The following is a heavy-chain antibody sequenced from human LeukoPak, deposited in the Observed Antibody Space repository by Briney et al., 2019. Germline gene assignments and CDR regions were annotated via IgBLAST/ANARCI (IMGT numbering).Heavy chain of an antibody. CDR3: ARRGASGAMFDH. J-gene: IGHJ4*02. CDR2: ISTYNGNT. V-gene: IGHV1-18*04. CDR1: GYTFTGYY. Sequence: ASVKVSCKASGYTFTGYYMHWVRQAPGQGLEWMGWISTYNGNTNYAERLQGRVTLTTDTSTSIAYMELTSLRSDDTAVYYCARRGASGAMFDHWGQGTLVTVSS. D-gene: IGHD3-10*01.